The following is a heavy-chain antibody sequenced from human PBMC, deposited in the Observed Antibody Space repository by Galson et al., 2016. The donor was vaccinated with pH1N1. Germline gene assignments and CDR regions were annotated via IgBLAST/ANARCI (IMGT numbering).Heavy chain of an antibody. CDR1: GFSLSTSGVG. CDR2: IYWDDDK. Sequence: PALVKPTQTLTLTCTFSGFSLSTSGVGVGWIRQPPGKALEWLALIYWDDDKRYSPSLKSMLTITKDTSKNQVVLTMTNMHPVDTATYYCARNGYGDYVGYFDYWGQGTLVTVSS. J-gene: IGHJ4*02. CDR3: ARNGYGDYVGYFDY. V-gene: IGHV2-5*02. D-gene: IGHD4-17*01.